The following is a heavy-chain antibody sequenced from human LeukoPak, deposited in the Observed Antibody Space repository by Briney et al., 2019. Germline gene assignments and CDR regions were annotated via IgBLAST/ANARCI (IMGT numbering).Heavy chain of an antibody. CDR2: TSYSGST. CDR3: ATAEWEYFYFGS. D-gene: IGHD1-26*01. Sequence: SETLSLTCTVSGGSVSRGGYYWSWIRQHPGKGLEWIGYTSYSGSTYYNPSLMSRITISVDRSQNQFCLKMRDVAAADTAVYCCATAEWEYFYFGSWGEGALVAVSS. V-gene: IGHV4-31*03. J-gene: IGHJ4*02. CDR1: GGSVSRGGYY.